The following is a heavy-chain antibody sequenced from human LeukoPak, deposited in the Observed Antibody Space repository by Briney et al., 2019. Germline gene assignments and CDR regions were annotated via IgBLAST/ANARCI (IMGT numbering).Heavy chain of an antibody. CDR2: IKQDGSEK. V-gene: IGHV3-7*01. D-gene: IGHD4-23*01. J-gene: IGHJ4*02. Sequence: PGGSLRLSCAASGFTFSSYWMSWVRQAPGKGLEWVANIKQDGSEKYYVDSVKGRFTISRDNAKNSLYLQMNSLRAEDTAVYYCARDPLRFHGGNSIPYYFDYWGQGTLVTVSS. CDR1: GFTFSSYW. CDR3: ARDPLRFHGGNSIPYYFDY.